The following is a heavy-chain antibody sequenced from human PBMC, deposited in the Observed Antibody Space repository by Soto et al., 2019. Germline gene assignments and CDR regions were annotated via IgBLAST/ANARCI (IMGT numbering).Heavy chain of an antibody. Sequence: QVQLVQSGAEVKKPGASVKVSCKVSGYTLTELSMHWVRQAPGKGLEWMGGFDPEDGETIYAQKFQGRVTMTEDTSTDTAYIEQSSLRSADTAVYYCATGVYFGIAARPSYWGQGTLVTVSS. CDR2: FDPEDGET. D-gene: IGHD6-6*01. CDR1: GYTLTELS. J-gene: IGHJ4*02. CDR3: ATGVYFGIAARPSY. V-gene: IGHV1-24*01.